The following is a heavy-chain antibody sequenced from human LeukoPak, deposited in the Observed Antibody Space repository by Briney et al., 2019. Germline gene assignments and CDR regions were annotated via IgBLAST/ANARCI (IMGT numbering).Heavy chain of an antibody. Sequence: PSETLSLTCTVSGVSISSSSYYWGWIRQPPGKGLEWIGSIYYSGSTYYNPSLKSRVTISVDTSKNQFSLKLSSVTAADTAVYYCASGREGATVWNYYYYGMDVWGQGTTVTVSS. J-gene: IGHJ6*02. CDR1: GVSISSSSYY. D-gene: IGHD1-26*01. V-gene: IGHV4-39*01. CDR2: IYYSGST. CDR3: ASGREGATVWNYYYYGMDV.